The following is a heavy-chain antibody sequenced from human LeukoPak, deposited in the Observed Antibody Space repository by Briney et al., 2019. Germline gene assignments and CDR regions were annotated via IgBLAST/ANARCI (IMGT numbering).Heavy chain of an antibody. Sequence: GGSLRLSCAASGFTFSSYWMSWVRQAPGKGLEWVANIKQDGSEKYYVDSVKGRFTISRDNAKTSLYLQMNSLRAEDTAVYYCAKDLPSIVVVPAAISYGDYWGQGTLVTVSS. CDR3: AKDLPSIVVVPAAISYGDY. CDR1: GFTFSSYW. J-gene: IGHJ4*02. D-gene: IGHD2-2*01. CDR2: IKQDGSEK. V-gene: IGHV3-7*01.